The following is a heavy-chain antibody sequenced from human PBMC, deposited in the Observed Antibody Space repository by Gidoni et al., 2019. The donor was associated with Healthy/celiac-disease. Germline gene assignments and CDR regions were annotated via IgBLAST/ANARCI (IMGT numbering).Heavy chain of an antibody. CDR2: ISSSSSYI. CDR1: GFTFSRYS. D-gene: IGHD2-2*01. CDR3: ARDPPADYYFDY. Sequence: EVQLVESGGGLVKPGGSLRLSCAASGFTFSRYSMNWVRQAPGKGLEWVSSISSSSSYIYYADSVKGRFTISRDNAKNSLYLQMNSLRAEDTAVYYCARDPPADYYFDYWGQGTLVTVSS. J-gene: IGHJ4*02. V-gene: IGHV3-21*01.